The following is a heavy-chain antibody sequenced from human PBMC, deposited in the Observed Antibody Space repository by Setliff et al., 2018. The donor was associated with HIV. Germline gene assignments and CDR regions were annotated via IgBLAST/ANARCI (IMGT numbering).Heavy chain of an antibody. J-gene: IGHJ4*02. CDR1: GYTFSTYF. CDR3: ARDSSFVAAYNYWSGFSYFDF. Sequence: ASVKVSCKTSGYTFSTYFIHWVRQAPRQGLEWMGTINPSGGHTSYAQKFQGRATMTRDTSTSTVYMELSSLRSEDTAVYYCARDSSFVAAYNYWSGFSYFDFWGQGTLVTVSS. CDR2: INPSGGHT. D-gene: IGHD3-3*01. V-gene: IGHV1-46*01.